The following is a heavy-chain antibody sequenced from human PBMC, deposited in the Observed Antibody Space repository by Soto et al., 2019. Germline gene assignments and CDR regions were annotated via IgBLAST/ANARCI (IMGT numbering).Heavy chain of an antibody. V-gene: IGHV3-21*01. CDR2: ISSSSSYI. J-gene: IGHJ4*02. D-gene: IGHD6-19*01. CDR1: GFTFSSYS. CDR3: ARARGGIAVFGGGSYYFDY. Sequence: EVQLVESGGGLVKPGGSLRLSCAASGFTFSSYSMNWVRQAPGKGLEWVSSISSSSSYIYYADSVKGRFTISRDNAKNSLYLQMNSLRAEDTAVYYCARARGGIAVFGGGSYYFDYWGQGTLVTVSS.